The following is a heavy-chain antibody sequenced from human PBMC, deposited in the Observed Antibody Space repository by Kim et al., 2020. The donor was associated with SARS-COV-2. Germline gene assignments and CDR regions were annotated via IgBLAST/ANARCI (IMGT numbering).Heavy chain of an antibody. J-gene: IGHJ6*02. D-gene: IGHD2-2*01. CDR1: GFTFSSYS. CDR3: ARGQVVPAAHHYYYYYGMDV. V-gene: IGHV3-21*01. CDR2: ISSSSSYI. Sequence: GGSLRLSCAASGFTFSSYSMNWVRQAPGKGLEWVSSISSSSSYIYYADSVKGRFTISRDNAKNSLYLQMNSLRAEDTAVYYCARGQVVPAAHHYYYYYGMDVWGQGTTVTVSS.